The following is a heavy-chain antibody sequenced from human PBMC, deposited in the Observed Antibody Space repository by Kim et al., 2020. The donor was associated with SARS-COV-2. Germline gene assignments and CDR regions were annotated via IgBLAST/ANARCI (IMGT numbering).Heavy chain of an antibody. CDR3: AKCASSYGNDALDI. J-gene: IGHJ3*02. D-gene: IGHD5-18*01. Sequence: GGSLRLSCAASGFTFDNYAMNWVRQAPGKGLEWVSFIRGGGDGKLYADSVKGRFIISRDNSKNTLYLQMNSLRGEDTAVYYCAKCASSYGNDALDIWGQG. V-gene: IGHV3-23*01. CDR1: GFTFDNYA. CDR2: IRGGGDGK.